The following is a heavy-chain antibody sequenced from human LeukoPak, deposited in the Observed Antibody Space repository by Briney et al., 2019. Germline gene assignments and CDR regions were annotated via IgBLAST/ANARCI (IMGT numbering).Heavy chain of an antibody. D-gene: IGHD5-24*01. CDR2: INHSGST. J-gene: IGHJ4*02. Sequence: SETLSLTCAVYGGSFSGYYWSWIRQPPGKGLEWIGEINHSGSTNYNPSLKSRVTISVDTSKNQFSLKLSSVTAADTAVYYCARGRTWLQIFDYWGQGNLVTASS. V-gene: IGHV4-34*01. CDR1: GGSFSGYY. CDR3: ARGRTWLQIFDY.